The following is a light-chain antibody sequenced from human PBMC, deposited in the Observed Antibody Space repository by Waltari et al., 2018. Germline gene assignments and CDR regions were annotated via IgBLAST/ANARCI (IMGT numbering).Light chain of an antibody. CDR2: EVS. CDR1: RSDVGRYNL. CDR3: CSYAGSSVV. J-gene: IGLJ2*01. V-gene: IGLV2-23*02. Sequence: QSALTPPASVSGSPGQSITIHCTGTRSDVGRYNLVTWYQQHPGKAPKLMIDEVSKRPSVVSNRLSGSKSGNTASRTIAGRQAEKEADYYCCSYAGSSVVFGGGTKLTVL.